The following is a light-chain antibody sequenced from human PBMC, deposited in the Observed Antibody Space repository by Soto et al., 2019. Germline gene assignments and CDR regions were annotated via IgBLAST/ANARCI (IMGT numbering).Light chain of an antibody. CDR1: QSISSY. J-gene: IGKJ3*01. CDR2: AAS. V-gene: IGKV1-39*01. Sequence: IQMTQSPASLSASVGDRVTITCRASQSISSYLNWYQQKPGKAPKLLIYAASSLASGVPSRFSGSGSGTDFTLTISSLQPEDFAAYYCQQSYSTPFTFGHGTKVDIK. CDR3: QQSYSTPFT.